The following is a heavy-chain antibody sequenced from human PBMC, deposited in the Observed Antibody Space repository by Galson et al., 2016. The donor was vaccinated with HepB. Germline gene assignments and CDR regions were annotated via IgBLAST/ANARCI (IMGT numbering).Heavy chain of an antibody. CDR1: GGSISSGTYY. D-gene: IGHD4-17*01. J-gene: IGHJ4*02. Sequence: SETLSLTCTVSGGSISSGTYYWGWIRQPPGKGLGWIGSIYYSGSTYYNPSLKSRVTISVDTSKNQFSLKLSSVTAADTAVYYCARQWDYGDSYYFDYWGQGTLVTVSS. V-gene: IGHV4-39*01. CDR2: IYYSGST. CDR3: ARQWDYGDSYYFDY.